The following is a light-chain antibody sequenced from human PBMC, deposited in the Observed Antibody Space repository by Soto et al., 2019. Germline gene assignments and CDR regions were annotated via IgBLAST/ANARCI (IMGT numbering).Light chain of an antibody. V-gene: IGKV3-20*01. CDR3: QQYGSSERT. CDR2: DAS. Sequence: ESEWTQARRTLSWSPWEKAKVFCSSSQRISNNWLAWYRQTPGQAPRLLIYDASSRATGIPDRFSGSGSGTDFTLTISRLEPEDFAVYYCQQYGSSERTGGQATVVDIK. CDR1: QRISNNW. J-gene: IGKJ1*01.